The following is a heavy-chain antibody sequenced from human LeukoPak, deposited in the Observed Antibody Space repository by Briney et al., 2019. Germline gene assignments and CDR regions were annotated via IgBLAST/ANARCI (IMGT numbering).Heavy chain of an antibody. D-gene: IGHD7-27*01. CDR3: TKDQDFRLGSMDF. V-gene: IGHV3-23*01. J-gene: IGHJ4*02. Sequence: GGSLRLSCGTSGFRFRTYAMTWVRQAPGKGLEWVSTITDVGDRALYIDSVRGRFTIFRDDSKNTLYLQMNSLRAEDTAVYYCTKDQDFRLGSMDFWGQGTLVTVSS. CDR1: GFRFRTYA. CDR2: ITDVGDRA.